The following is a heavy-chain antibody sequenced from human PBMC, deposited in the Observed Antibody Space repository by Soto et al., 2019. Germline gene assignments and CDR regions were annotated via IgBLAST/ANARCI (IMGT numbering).Heavy chain of an antibody. V-gene: IGHV1-46*01. J-gene: IGHJ6*02. D-gene: IGHD3-3*01. CDR2: INPSGGSI. CDR3: ARPLRFLDPRDNYAMDV. CDR1: GYTFTSYH. Sequence: VHLVQSGAEVKRPGASVNISCKASGYTFTSYHLHWVRQAPGQRLEWMGIINPSGGSIRYAQKFQGRVVMTRDTSTNTVYMELGRLRSEDTAVYYCARPLRFLDPRDNYAMDVWGQGTTVTVSS.